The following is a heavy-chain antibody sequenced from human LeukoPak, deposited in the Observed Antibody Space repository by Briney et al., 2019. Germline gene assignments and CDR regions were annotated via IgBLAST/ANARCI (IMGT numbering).Heavy chain of an antibody. V-gene: IGHV3-33*01. CDR2: IWYDGSKQ. J-gene: IGHJ6*02. D-gene: IGHD1/OR15-1a*01. CDR1: GFTFSNYG. CDR3: ARDQTGTDFGMDI. Sequence: GGSLRLSCAASGFTFSNYGMHWVRQAPGKGLEWVAVIWYDGSKQYYADSVKGRFTISRDNSKNTLYLQMNSLRAEDTAVFYCARDQTGTDFGMDIWGQGTTVSVSS.